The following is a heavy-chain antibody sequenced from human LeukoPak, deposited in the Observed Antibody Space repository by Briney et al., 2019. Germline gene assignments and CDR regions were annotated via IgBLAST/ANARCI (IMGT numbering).Heavy chain of an antibody. CDR1: GFTFSRYW. J-gene: IGHJ4*02. D-gene: IGHD1-26*01. CDR3: ARGSLGDGSLLVDY. CDR2: INSDGRDI. Sequence: GGSLRLSCAASGFTFSRYWMHWVRQAPGKGLVWVSRINSDGRDITYADSVKGRFTISRDNAKNTVYLQMNSLRAEDTAVYYCARGSLGDGSLLVDYWGQGTLVTVSS. V-gene: IGHV3-74*01.